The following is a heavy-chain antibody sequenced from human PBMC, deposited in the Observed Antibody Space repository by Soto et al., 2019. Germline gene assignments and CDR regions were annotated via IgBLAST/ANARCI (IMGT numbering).Heavy chain of an antibody. CDR2: ISSSGSSI. J-gene: IGHJ4*02. CDR3: ARVLGQLLFDY. V-gene: IGHV3-11*01. Sequence: GGSLRLSCAASAFTFSDYYMIWIRQTPGKGLECVSYISSSGSSIYYADSVKGRFTISRGNAKNSLYLQMNSLRAEDTAVYYCARVLGQLLFDYWGQGTLVTVSS. CDR1: AFTFSDYY. D-gene: IGHD2-2*01.